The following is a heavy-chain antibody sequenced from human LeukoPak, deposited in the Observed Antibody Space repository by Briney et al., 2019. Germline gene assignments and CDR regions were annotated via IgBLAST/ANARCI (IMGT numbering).Heavy chain of an antibody. J-gene: IGHJ3*02. CDR1: GFTFSSYA. Sequence: GGSLRLSCAASGFTFSSYAMSWVRQAPRKGLQWVSGISASGDYTYYADSVKGRFTISRDNSRNTLYLQMNSLRAEDTALYYCAKGVTTVVTRGVFDIWGQGTMVTVSS. D-gene: IGHD4-23*01. CDR2: ISASGDYT. CDR3: AKGVTTVVTRGVFDI. V-gene: IGHV3-23*01.